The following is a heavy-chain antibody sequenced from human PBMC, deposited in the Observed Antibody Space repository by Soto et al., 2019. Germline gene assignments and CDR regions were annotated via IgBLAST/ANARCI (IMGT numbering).Heavy chain of an antibody. CDR3: ARIPVTGGGSSAFDI. D-gene: IGHD7-27*01. CDR2: TRNKANSYTT. J-gene: IGHJ3*02. Sequence: GGSLRLSCAASGFTFSDHYMDWVRQAPGKGLEWVGRTRNKANSYTTEYAASVKGRFTISRDDSKNSLYLQMNSLKTEDTAVYYCARIPVTGGGSSAFDIWGQGTMVTVSS. V-gene: IGHV3-72*01. CDR1: GFTFSDHY.